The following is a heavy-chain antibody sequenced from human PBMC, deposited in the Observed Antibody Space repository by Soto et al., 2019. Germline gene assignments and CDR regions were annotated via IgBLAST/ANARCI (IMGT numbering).Heavy chain of an antibody. J-gene: IGHJ3*02. D-gene: IGHD3-22*01. CDR1: GYTFTSYG. V-gene: IGHV1-18*04. CDR3: ATSYYDSSGYSSPPGVAFDI. Sequence: ASVKVSCKASGYTFTSYGISWVRQAPGQGLEWMGWISAYNGNTNYAQKLQGRVTMTTDTSTSTAYMELRSLRSDDTAVYYCATSYYDSSGYSSPPGVAFDIWRRGTMVTVSS. CDR2: ISAYNGNT.